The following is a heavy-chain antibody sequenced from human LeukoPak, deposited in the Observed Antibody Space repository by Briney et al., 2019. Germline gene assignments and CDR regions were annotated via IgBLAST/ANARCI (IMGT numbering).Heavy chain of an antibody. V-gene: IGHV4-39*01. J-gene: IGHJ4*02. CDR1: GGSISSGSYY. Sequence: PSETLSLTCTVSGGSISSGSYYWGWIRQPPGKGLEWIGRTYYSGSTYYNPSLQSRVTISIDTSKNQFSLKLSSVTAADTAVYYCARLTSNGATYFEYWGQGTLVTVSS. CDR2: TYYSGST. CDR3: ARLTSNGATYFEY. D-gene: IGHD2-2*01.